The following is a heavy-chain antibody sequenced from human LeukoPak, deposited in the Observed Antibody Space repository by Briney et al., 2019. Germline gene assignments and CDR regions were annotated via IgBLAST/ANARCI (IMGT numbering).Heavy chain of an antibody. V-gene: IGHV4-59*01. CDR3: ARQYYDILTGYSD. Sequence: PSETLSLTCTVSGGSISNYYWSWIRQPPGKGLEWIGYINYSGSTNYNPSLKSRVTISVDTSKNQFPLKLSSVTAADTAVYYCARQYYDILTGYSDWGQGTLVTVSS. CDR2: INYSGST. CDR1: GGSISNYY. D-gene: IGHD3-9*01. J-gene: IGHJ4*02.